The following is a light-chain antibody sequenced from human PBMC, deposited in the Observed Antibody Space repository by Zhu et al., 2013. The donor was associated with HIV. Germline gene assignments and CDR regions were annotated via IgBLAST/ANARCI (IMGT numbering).Light chain of an antibody. CDR1: SSNIANNY. Sequence: QSVLTQPPSVSAAPRQKVTISCSGSSSNIANNYVSWYQQLPGTAPKVLIYDDNKRPSGIPDRFSGSKSGTSATLGITGLQTGDEADYFCGSWDSSLGAVVFGGGTKLTVL. V-gene: IGLV1-51*01. CDR3: GSWDSSLGAVV. CDR2: DDN. J-gene: IGLJ2*01.